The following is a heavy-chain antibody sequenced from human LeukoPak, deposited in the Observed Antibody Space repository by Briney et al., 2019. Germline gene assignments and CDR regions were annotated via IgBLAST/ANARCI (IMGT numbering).Heavy chain of an antibody. D-gene: IGHD3-10*01. CDR3: ATDSYVSGSYYRLFY. Sequence: AGGSLRLSCAASGFTFSDYYMSWIRQAPGKGLEWASYISSSGSTIYYADSVKGRFTISRDNAKNTLYLQMNNLRAEDTAIYYCATDSYVSGSYYRLFYWGQGTLVTVSS. V-gene: IGHV3-11*04. CDR2: ISSSGSTI. CDR1: GFTFSDYY. J-gene: IGHJ4*02.